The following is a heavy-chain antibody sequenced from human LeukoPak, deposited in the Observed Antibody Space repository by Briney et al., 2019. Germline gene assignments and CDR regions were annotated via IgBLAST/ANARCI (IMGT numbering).Heavy chain of an antibody. J-gene: IGHJ6*02. Sequence: SETLSLTCAVYGGSFSGYYWSWIRQPPGKGLEWIGEINHSGGTNYNPSLKSRVTISVDTSKNQFSLKLSSVTAADTAVYYCAMYYDILTGYYMGVSENYYYYGMDVWGQGTTVTVSS. CDR3: AMYYDILTGYYMGVSENYYYYGMDV. CDR2: INHSGGT. V-gene: IGHV4-34*01. D-gene: IGHD3-9*01. CDR1: GGSFSGYY.